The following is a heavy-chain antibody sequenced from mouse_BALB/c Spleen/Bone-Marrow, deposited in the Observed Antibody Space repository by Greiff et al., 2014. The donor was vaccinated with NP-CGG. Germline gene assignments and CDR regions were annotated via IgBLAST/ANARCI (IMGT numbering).Heavy chain of an antibody. D-gene: IGHD1-1*01. CDR1: GYTFTTYY. CDR3: VREDYGSVSFDY. Sequence: QVQLQQSGPELVKPGASVRISCKVSGYTFTTYYLHWVKQRPGQGLEWIGWIYLGDLNTKYNEQFKATATLTADKSSSTAYMQLSSLTSEDSAVYFCVREDYGSVSFDYWGQGTTLTVSS. CDR2: IYLGDLNT. J-gene: IGHJ2*01. V-gene: IGHV1S56*01.